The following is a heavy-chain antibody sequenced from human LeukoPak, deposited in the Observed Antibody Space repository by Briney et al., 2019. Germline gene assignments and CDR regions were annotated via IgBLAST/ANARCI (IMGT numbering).Heavy chain of an antibody. Sequence: ASVKVSCKASGYTFTGYYMHWVRQAPGQGLEWMGWINPNSGGTNYAQKFQGRVTMTRDTSISTAYMELSRLRSDDTAVYYCASGGFGVVPWVYDYYYMDVWGKGTTVTVSS. CDR2: INPNSGGT. CDR3: ASGGFGVVPWVYDYYYMDV. J-gene: IGHJ6*03. D-gene: IGHD3-3*01. CDR1: GYTFTGYY. V-gene: IGHV1-2*02.